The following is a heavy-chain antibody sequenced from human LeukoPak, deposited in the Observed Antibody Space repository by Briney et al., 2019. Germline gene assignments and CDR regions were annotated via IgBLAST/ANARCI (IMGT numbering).Heavy chain of an antibody. V-gene: IGHV1-18*01. Sequence: GASVKVSCKASGYTFTSYGISWVRQAPGQGLEWMGWIGAYNGNTNYAQKLQGRVTMTTDTSTSTAYMGLRSLRSDDTAVYYCARGSKGWQLGWFDPWGQGTLVTVSS. J-gene: IGHJ5*02. CDR2: IGAYNGNT. CDR1: GYTFTSYG. CDR3: ARGSKGWQLGWFDP. D-gene: IGHD6-6*01.